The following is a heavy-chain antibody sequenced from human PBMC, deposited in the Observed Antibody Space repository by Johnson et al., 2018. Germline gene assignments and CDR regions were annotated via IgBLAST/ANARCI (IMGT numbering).Heavy chain of an antibody. V-gene: IGHV4-34*01. J-gene: IGHJ6*02. CDR3: ARVDYSNYVMNYYGMDV. D-gene: IGHD4-11*01. Sequence: QVQLQQWGAGLLKXSETXSLXCAVYGGSFSGYYWSWIRQPPGKGLEWIGEINHSGSTNYNPSRKSRVTIPVDTSKNQFSLKLSSVTAADTAVYYCARVDYSNYVMNYYGMDVWGQGTTVTVSS. CDR1: GGSFSGYY. CDR2: INHSGST.